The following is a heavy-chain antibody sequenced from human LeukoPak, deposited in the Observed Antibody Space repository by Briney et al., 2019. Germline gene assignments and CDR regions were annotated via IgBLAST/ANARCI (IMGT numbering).Heavy chain of an antibody. D-gene: IGHD5-12*01. V-gene: IGHV1-58*01. Sequence: GASAKVSCKASGFTFTSSAVQWVRQARGQRLEWIGWIVVGSGNTNYAQKFQERVTITRDMSTSTAYMELSSLRSEDTAVYYCAADPGYSGFDAFDIWGQGTMVTVSS. CDR1: GFTFTSSA. J-gene: IGHJ3*02. CDR2: IVVGSGNT. CDR3: AADPGYSGFDAFDI.